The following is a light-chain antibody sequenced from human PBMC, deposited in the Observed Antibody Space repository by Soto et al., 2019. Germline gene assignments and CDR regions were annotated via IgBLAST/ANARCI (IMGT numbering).Light chain of an antibody. Sequence: NFMLTQPHSVSESPGKTVTISCTRSSGSIASNYVQWSQQRPGSAPTTVIYEDKQRPSGVPDRFSGSIDSSSNSASLTIFGLKTEDEAGYYCQSYDSSDHVIFGGGTKLTVL. CDR3: QSYDSSDHVI. CDR2: EDK. CDR1: SGSIASNY. V-gene: IGLV6-57*04. J-gene: IGLJ2*01.